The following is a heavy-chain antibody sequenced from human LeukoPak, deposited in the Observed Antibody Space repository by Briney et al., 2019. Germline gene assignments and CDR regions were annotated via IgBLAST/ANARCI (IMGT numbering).Heavy chain of an antibody. CDR3: TTDPPSVGYFDY. J-gene: IGHJ4*02. CDR1: GFTFSSYG. Sequence: GRSLRLSCAASGFTFSSYGMNWVSQAPGKGLEWVGRIKSKTDGGTTDYAAPVKGRFTISRDDSKNTLYLQMNSLKTEDTAVYYCTTDPPSVGYFDYWGQGTLVTVSS. V-gene: IGHV3-15*01. D-gene: IGHD1-26*01. CDR2: IKSKTDGGTT.